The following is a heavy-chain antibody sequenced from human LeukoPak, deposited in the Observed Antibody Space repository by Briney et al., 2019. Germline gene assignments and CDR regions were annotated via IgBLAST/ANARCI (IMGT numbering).Heavy chain of an antibody. J-gene: IGHJ6*02. Sequence: GGSLRLSCAASGFTFSSFWMGWVRQAPGKGLEWVANIKRDGSEKQYVDSVKGRFSISRDNAKNSLYLQMNSLRVEDTAVYYCVRWDLRYCSDPSCYIDYYGMDVWGQGTTVTVSS. CDR2: IKRDGSEK. CDR3: VRWDLRYCSDPSCYIDYYGMDV. V-gene: IGHV3-7*03. D-gene: IGHD2-2*01. CDR1: GFTFSSFW.